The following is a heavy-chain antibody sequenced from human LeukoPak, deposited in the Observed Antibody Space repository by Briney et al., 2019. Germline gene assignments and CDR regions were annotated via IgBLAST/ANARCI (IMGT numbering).Heavy chain of an antibody. CDR1: GGSLSSSSYY. CDR2: IYYSGST. D-gene: IGHD6-6*01. J-gene: IGHJ4*02. V-gene: IGHV4-39*07. Sequence: SETLSLTCTVSGGSLSSSSYYWGWIRQPPGKGLEWIGSIYYSGSTYYSPSLKSRVTISVDTSKNQFSLKLSSVTAADTAVYYCATIAARYNDYWGQGTLVTVSS. CDR3: ATIAARYNDY.